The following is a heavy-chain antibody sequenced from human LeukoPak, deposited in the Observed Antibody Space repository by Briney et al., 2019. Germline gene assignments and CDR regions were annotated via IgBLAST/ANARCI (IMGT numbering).Heavy chain of an antibody. J-gene: IGHJ5*02. CDR3: ARDPDSSGYYDWFDP. D-gene: IGHD3-22*01. CDR2: INHSGST. CDR1: GGSFSGYY. Sequence: SETLSLTCAVYGGSFSGYYWSWIRQPPGKGLEWIGEINHSGSTNYNPSLKSRVTISVDTSKNQFSLKLSSATAADTAVYYCARDPDSSGYYDWFDPWGQGTLVTVSS. V-gene: IGHV4-34*01.